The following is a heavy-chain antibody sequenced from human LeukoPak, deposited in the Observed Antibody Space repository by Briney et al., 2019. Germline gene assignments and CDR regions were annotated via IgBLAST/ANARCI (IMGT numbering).Heavy chain of an antibody. V-gene: IGHV3-53*01. Sequence: GGSLRLSCAASGFTVSSNYMSWVRQAPGKGLEWVSVIYSGGSTYYADSVKGRFTISRDNSKNTLYLQMNSLRAEDTAVYYCARNGYYYDSSGSFFDYWGQGTLVTVSS. D-gene: IGHD3-22*01. CDR3: ARNGYYYDSSGSFFDY. J-gene: IGHJ4*02. CDR1: GFTVSSNY. CDR2: IYSGGST.